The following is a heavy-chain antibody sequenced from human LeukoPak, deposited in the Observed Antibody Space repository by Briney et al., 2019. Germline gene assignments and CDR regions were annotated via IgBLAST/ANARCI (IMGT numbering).Heavy chain of an antibody. J-gene: IGHJ6*03. CDR2: ISGSGDKT. CDR3: AKDTSAWWYHRAYMNV. Sequence: SGGSLRLSCAASGFPFSDYAMSCVRQAPGGGLEWVSAISGSGDKTFHADSVKGRFTTSRDNSKNTLSLQMSSLRVEDSAVYFCAKDTSAWWYHRAYMNVWGTGTTVTVSS. CDR1: GFPFSDYA. D-gene: IGHD2-15*01. V-gene: IGHV3-23*01.